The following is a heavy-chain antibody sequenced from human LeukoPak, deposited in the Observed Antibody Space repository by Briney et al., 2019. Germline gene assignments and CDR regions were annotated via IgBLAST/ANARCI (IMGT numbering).Heavy chain of an antibody. J-gene: IGHJ5*02. CDR3: ARHSTSGWNWFDP. Sequence: SETLSLTCTVFGGSISTYYWSWIRQPPGKGLEWIGYIYYSGSTNYNPSLKSRVTISVDTSKNQFSLKLSSVTAADTAVYYCARHSTSGWNWFDPWGQGTLVTVSS. CDR2: IYYSGST. D-gene: IGHD6-19*01. CDR1: GGSISTYY. V-gene: IGHV4-59*08.